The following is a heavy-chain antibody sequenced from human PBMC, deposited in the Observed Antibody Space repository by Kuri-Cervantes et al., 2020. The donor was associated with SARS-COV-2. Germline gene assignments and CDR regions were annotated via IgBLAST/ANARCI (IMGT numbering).Heavy chain of an antibody. V-gene: IGHV3-30-3*02. D-gene: IGHD1-26*01. Sequence: GESLKISCAASGFTFSSYAMHWVRQAPGKGLEWVAVISYDGSNKYFADSVKGRFTISRDNSKNTLYLQMNSLRAEDTAVYYCAKPNYGSYYGSPDYWGQGTLVTVSS. J-gene: IGHJ4*02. CDR2: ISYDGSNK. CDR1: GFTFSSYA. CDR3: AKPNYGSYYGSPDY.